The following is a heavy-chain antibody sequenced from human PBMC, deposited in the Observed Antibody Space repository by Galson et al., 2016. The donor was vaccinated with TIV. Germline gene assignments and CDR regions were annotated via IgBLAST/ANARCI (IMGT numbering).Heavy chain of an antibody. J-gene: IGHJ6*02. Sequence: SLRLSCAASGFTFSSFWMSWVRQAPGKGLEWVAVIWYDGSKEYYVDSVTGGFTISRDTSKSTLYLQMNRLRADDTVVYYCARDSATENPGKNYYYYSAMNVWGQGTTVTVSS. CDR3: ARDSATENPGKNYYYYSAMNV. D-gene: IGHD5-24*01. V-gene: IGHV3-33*08. CDR2: IWYDGSKE. CDR1: GFTFSSFW.